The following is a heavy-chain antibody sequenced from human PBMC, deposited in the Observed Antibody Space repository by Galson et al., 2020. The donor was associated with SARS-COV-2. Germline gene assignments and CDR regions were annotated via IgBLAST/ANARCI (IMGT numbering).Heavy chain of an antibody. CDR3: AREDVVVVAAIYYYYGMDV. D-gene: IGHD2-15*01. V-gene: IGHV3-74*01. Sequence: GGSLRLSCAASAFTFSSYWMHWVRQAQGKGLGWVSRINSDGRSTSYADSVKGRFTISRDNAKNTLYLQMNSLRAEDTAVYYCAREDVVVVAAIYYYYGMDVWGQGTTVTVSS. J-gene: IGHJ6*02. CDR2: INSDGRST. CDR1: AFTFSSYW.